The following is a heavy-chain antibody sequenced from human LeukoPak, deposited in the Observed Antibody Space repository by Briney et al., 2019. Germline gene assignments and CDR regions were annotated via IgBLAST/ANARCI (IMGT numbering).Heavy chain of an antibody. V-gene: IGHV1-18*01. J-gene: IGHJ4*02. CDR3: ARDWGSIKVITDY. CDR1: GYTFTSYG. CDR2: FSSNSDNT. Sequence: GASVKVSCKATGYTFTSYGISWVRQAPGQGLEWMGWFSSNSDNTNYAQKLQGRVTMTTDTSTSTAYMELRSLRSDDTAVYYCARDWGSIKVITDYWGQGTLVTVSS. D-gene: IGHD3-16*01.